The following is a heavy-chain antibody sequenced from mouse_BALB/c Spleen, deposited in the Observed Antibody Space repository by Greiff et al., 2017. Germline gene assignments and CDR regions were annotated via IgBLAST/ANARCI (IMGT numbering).Heavy chain of an antibody. CDR3: ARGDY. V-gene: IGHV5-17*02. Sequence: EVQGVESGGGLVQPGGSRKLSCAASGFTFSSFGMHWVRQAPEKGLEWVAYISSGSSTIYYADTVKGRFTISRDNPKNTLFLQMTSLRYEDTAMYYCARGDYWGQGTSVTVSS. CDR1: GFTFSSFG. CDR2: ISSGSSTI. J-gene: IGHJ4*01.